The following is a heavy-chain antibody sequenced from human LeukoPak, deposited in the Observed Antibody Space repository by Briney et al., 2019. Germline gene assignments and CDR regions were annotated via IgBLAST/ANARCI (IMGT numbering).Heavy chain of an antibody. CDR2: ISAYNGKT. V-gene: IGHV1-18*01. D-gene: IGHD6-19*01. CDR1: GYTFTGYG. Sequence: ASVKVSCKASGYTFTGYGITWVRQAPGQGLEWMGWISAYNGKTYYAHKFQGRVTMTTDTSTSTAYMELRSLRSDDTAVYYCARDKEQWLPNAFDIWGQGTMVTVSS. CDR3: ARDKEQWLPNAFDI. J-gene: IGHJ3*02.